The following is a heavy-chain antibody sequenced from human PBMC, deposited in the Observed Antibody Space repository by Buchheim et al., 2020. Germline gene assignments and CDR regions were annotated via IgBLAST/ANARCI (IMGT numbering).Heavy chain of an antibody. Sequence: QVQLVESGGGVVQPGRSLRLSCAASGFTFSTFGMYWVRQAPGKGLEWVSFIRYDASHSYYADSVKGRFTVSRDNAKNTLYLQMNSLRVEDTAVYYCAKEFAYSSTYYDFDYWGQGTL. CDR3: AKEFAYSSTYYDFDY. J-gene: IGHJ4*02. CDR2: IRYDASHS. CDR1: GFTFSTFG. V-gene: IGHV3-30*02. D-gene: IGHD3-22*01.